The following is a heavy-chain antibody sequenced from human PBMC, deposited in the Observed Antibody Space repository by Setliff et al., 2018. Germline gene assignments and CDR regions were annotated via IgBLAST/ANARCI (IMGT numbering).Heavy chain of an antibody. V-gene: IGHV4-61*05. J-gene: IGHJ4*02. CDR2: IYISGGT. CDR3: ARLYYASRALYFDS. D-gene: IGHD3-16*01. CDR1: GGSTSSGGYY. Sequence: PSETLSLTCTVSGGSTSSGGYYWSWIRQHPGKGLEWIGHIYISGGTNYNPSLKSRVTMSVDKSKNQFSLNLRSVTAADTAIYYCARLYYASRALYFDSWGQGTLVTVSS.